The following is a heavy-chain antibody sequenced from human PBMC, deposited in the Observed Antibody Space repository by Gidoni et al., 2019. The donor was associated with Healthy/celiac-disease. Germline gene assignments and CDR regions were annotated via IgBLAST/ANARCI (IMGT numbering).Heavy chain of an antibody. CDR2: ISGSGGST. D-gene: IGHD2-2*01. CDR1: GCSGSSYA. Sequence: EGQGWESGGGVEQPGGSRRRCGEAAGCSGSSYAMSWVRQAPGKGLGWVSAISGSGGSTSYAASVQGRFTISRDNSKTTLYLQMNSLSAADTAVYYCALLVPAALGAFDIWGQGTMVTVSS. CDR3: ALLVPAALGAFDI. J-gene: IGHJ3*02. V-gene: IGHV3-23*01.